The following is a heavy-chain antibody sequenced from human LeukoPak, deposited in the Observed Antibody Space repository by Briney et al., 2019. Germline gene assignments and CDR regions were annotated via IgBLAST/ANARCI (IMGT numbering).Heavy chain of an antibody. CDR3: AKALEDIVMVVAATPDY. CDR1: GFTFSSYG. Sequence: GGSLRLSCATSGFTFSSYGMHWVRQAPGKGLDWVAVISYDGSKKYYADSVKGRFTISRDNSKNTLYLQMSSLRTEDTAVYYCAKALEDIVMVVAATPDYWGQGTLVTVSS. D-gene: IGHD2-15*01. CDR2: ISYDGSKK. J-gene: IGHJ4*02. V-gene: IGHV3-30*18.